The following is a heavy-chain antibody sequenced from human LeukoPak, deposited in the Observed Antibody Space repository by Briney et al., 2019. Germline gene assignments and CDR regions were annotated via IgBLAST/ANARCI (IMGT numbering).Heavy chain of an antibody. V-gene: IGHV4-59*11. CDR2: IYYSGST. CDR3: ARDRGDYDSSGYYGYFDY. CDR1: GGSIRSHY. Sequence: KPSETLSLTCTVSGGSIRSHYWSWIRQPPGKGLEWIRYIYYSGSTNYNPSLKSRVTISVDTSKNQFSLKLSSVTAADTAVYHCARDRGDYDSSGYYGYFDYWGQGALVTVSS. J-gene: IGHJ4*02. D-gene: IGHD3-22*01.